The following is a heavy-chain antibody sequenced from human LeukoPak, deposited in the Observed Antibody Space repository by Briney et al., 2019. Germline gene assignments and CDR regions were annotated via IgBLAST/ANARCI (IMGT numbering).Heavy chain of an antibody. V-gene: IGHV3-48*04. Sequence: GGSLRLSCAASGFTFNDYSMNWVRQAPGKGLEWLSYIGSYSGTTIYYADSVKGRFTISRDNAKNSLYLQMSSLRVEDTAVYYCARDKDWAFDYWGQGSLVTVSS. CDR2: IGSYSGTTI. D-gene: IGHD3-9*01. CDR3: ARDKDWAFDY. CDR1: GFTFNDYS. J-gene: IGHJ4*02.